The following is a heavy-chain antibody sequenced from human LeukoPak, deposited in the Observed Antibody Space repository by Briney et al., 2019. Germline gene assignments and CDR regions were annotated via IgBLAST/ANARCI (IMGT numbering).Heavy chain of an antibody. CDR2: IRYDGSNK. D-gene: IGHD1-1*01. J-gene: IGHJ4*02. Sequence: PGGSLRLSCAASGFTLSSYGMHWVRQAPGKGLEWVAFIRYDGSNKYYADSVKGRFTISRDNSKNTLYLQMNSLRAEDTAVYYCARGRYNWNDGGYFDYWGQGTLVTVSS. V-gene: IGHV3-30*02. CDR3: ARGRYNWNDGGYFDY. CDR1: GFTLSSYG.